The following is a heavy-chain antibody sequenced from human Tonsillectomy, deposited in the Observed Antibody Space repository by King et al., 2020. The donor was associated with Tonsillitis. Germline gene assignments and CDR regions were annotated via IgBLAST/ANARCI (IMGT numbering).Heavy chain of an antibody. CDR1: GFTYSSYG. D-gene: IGHD3-10*01. V-gene: IGHV3-30*18. Sequence: VQLVESGGGVVQPGRSLRLSCAASGFTYSSYGMHWVRQAPGKGLECVAVISYDGSNKYYADSVKGRFTISRDNSKNTLYLQMNSLRAEDTAVYYCANPGGYWGQGTLVTVSS. J-gene: IGHJ4*02. CDR2: ISYDGSNK. CDR3: ANPGGY.